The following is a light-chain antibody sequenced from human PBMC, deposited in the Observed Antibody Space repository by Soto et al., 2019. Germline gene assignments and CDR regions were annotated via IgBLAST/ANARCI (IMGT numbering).Light chain of an antibody. Sequence: DIQMTQSPSSLSASLGDRVTITCRASQNIDNYLNWYQQKPGKAPKLLIYATSTLQSGVPSRFSGSGSGTDFTLTISSLQSEDFAVYYCQHYNYWPYTFGQGTKVDIK. CDR3: QHYNYWPYT. CDR1: QNIDNY. J-gene: IGKJ2*01. CDR2: ATS. V-gene: IGKV1-39*01.